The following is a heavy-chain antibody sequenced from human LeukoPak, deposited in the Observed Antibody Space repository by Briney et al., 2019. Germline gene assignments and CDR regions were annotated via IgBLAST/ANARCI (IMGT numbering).Heavy chain of an antibody. CDR2: FDPEDGET. Sequence: ASVKVSCKVSGYTLTELSMHWVRQAPGKGLEWMGGFDPEDGETIYAQKFQGRVTMTEDTSTDTAYMELSRLRSDDTAVYYCARDLRRDGYNPLDYWGQGTLVTVSS. J-gene: IGHJ4*02. D-gene: IGHD5-24*01. CDR1: GYTLTELS. V-gene: IGHV1-24*01. CDR3: ARDLRRDGYNPLDY.